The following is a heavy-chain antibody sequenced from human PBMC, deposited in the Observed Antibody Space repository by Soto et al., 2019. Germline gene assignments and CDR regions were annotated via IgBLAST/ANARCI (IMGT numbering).Heavy chain of an antibody. CDR1: GYTFTSCG. J-gene: IGHJ5*02. CDR3: ARDPRIVVVVAATPVGWFDP. Sequence: ASVKVSCKASGYTFTSCGISWVRQAPGQGLEWMGWISAYNGNTNYAQKLQGRVTMTTDTSTSTAYMELRSLRSDDTAVYYCARDPRIVVVVAATPVGWFDPWGQGTLVTVSS. D-gene: IGHD2-15*01. CDR2: ISAYNGNT. V-gene: IGHV1-18*01.